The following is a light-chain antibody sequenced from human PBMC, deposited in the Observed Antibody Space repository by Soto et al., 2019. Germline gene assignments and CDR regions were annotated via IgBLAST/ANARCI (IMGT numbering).Light chain of an antibody. CDR3: CSYAGSATYV. V-gene: IGLV2-14*01. J-gene: IGLJ1*01. Sequence: QSALTQPASVSGSPGQSITISCTGTSTDIAGYNSVSWYQQHPGKAPKLMIYEVTNRPSGVSSRFSGSKSGNTASLTISGLQAEDEADYFCCSYAGSATYVFGTGTKVTVL. CDR1: STDIAGYNS. CDR2: EVT.